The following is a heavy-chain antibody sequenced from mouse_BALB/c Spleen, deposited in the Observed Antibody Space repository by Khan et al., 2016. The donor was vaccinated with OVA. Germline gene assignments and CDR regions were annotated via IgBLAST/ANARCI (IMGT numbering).Heavy chain of an antibody. Sequence: QVQLKQSGPGLAAPSQSLSITCTVSGFSLSSYSVQWVSQPPGKGLEWLGMIWGDGITDYNTAHKSRLSTSKDNTKSQVFLNMNSLQTDDTAMYYGVRGDYSGNIYSMAYWGQGTSVTVSS. CDR2: IWGDGIT. J-gene: IGHJ4*01. V-gene: IGHV2-6-4*01. CDR1: GFSLSSYS. CDR3: VRGDYSGNIYSMAY. D-gene: IGHD1-1*01.